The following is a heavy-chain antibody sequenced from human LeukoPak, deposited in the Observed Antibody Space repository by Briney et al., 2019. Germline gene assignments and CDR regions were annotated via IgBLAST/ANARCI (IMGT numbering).Heavy chain of an antibody. CDR2: IKQDGSEK. CDR1: GIILSSYW. Sequence: GGSLTLSCAASGIILSSYWMSWVRQAPGKGLEWVANIKQDGSEKWYVDSVKGRFTISRDNAKNSLYLQMDSLRAEDTAVYYCARDGITMRILEYWGQGTLVTVSS. D-gene: IGHD3-10*01. CDR3: ARDGITMRILEY. V-gene: IGHV3-7*01. J-gene: IGHJ4*02.